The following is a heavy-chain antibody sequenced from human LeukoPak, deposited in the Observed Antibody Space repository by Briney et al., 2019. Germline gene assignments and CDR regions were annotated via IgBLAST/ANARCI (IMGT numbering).Heavy chain of an antibody. CDR3: AKVLTVRGVNDAFDI. CDR1: GFTFSSYA. V-gene: IGHV3-23*01. Sequence: GGSLRLSCAASGFTFSSYAMSWVRQAPGKGLEWVSAISGSGGSTYYADSVKGRFTISRDNSKNTLYLQMDSLRAEDTAVYYCAKVLTVRGVNDAFDIWGQGTMVTVSS. D-gene: IGHD3-10*01. CDR2: ISGSGGST. J-gene: IGHJ3*02.